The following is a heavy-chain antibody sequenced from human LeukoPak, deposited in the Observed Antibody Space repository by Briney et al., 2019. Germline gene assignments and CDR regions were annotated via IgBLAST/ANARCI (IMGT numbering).Heavy chain of an antibody. J-gene: IGHJ5*01. CDR1: GGSFSGYY. Sequence: PSETLSLTCAVYGGSFSGYYWGWIRQPPGKGLEWIGSIFRTGSTYYSASLKSRVSISVDTSKNHIALKLTSVTASDTAVYFCARRVGFYGSGSLNYFDPWGQGILVSVS. D-gene: IGHD3-10*01. V-gene: IGHV4-34*12. CDR2: IFRTGST. CDR3: ARRVGFYGSGSLNYFDP.